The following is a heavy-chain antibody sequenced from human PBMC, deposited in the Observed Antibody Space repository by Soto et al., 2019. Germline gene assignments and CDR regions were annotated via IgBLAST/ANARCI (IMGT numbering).Heavy chain of an antibody. CDR2: MNPNSGNT. V-gene: IGHV1-8*01. J-gene: IGHJ4*02. Sequence: QVQLVQSGAEVKKPGALVKVSCKASGYTFTSYDINWVRQATGQGLEWMGWMNPNSGNTGYAQKFQGRVTMTRNTSISTAYMELSSLRSEDTAVYYCARGRKRGYCSGGSCYMEGYFDYWGQGTLVTVSS. D-gene: IGHD2-15*01. CDR3: ARGRKRGYCSGGSCYMEGYFDY. CDR1: GYTFTSYD.